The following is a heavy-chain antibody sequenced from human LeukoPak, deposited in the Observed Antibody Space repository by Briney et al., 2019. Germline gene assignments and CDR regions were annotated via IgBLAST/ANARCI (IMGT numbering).Heavy chain of an antibody. Sequence: PSETLSLTCTVSGGSISSSSYYWSWIRQPPGKGLEWIGYIYYSGSTNYNPSLKSRVTISVDTSKNQFSLKLSSATAADTAVYYCAREGITMVRGGYYYYMDVWGKGTTVTISS. CDR1: GGSISSSSYY. CDR2: IYYSGST. D-gene: IGHD3-10*01. CDR3: AREGITMVRGGYYYYMDV. J-gene: IGHJ6*03. V-gene: IGHV4-61*01.